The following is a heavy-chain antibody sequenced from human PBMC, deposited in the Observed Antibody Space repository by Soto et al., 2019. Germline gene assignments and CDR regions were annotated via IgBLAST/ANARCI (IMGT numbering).Heavy chain of an antibody. Sequence: QVQLVESGGGVVQPGRSLRLSCAASGFTFSSYAMHWVRQAPGKGLAGVAVISYDGSNKYYADSVKGRFTISRDNSKNTLYLQMNSLRAEDTAVYYCARVTTVTTSLYHFDYWGQGTLVTVSS. V-gene: IGHV3-30-3*01. D-gene: IGHD4-17*01. CDR3: ARVTTVTTSLYHFDY. J-gene: IGHJ4*02. CDR1: GFTFSSYA. CDR2: ISYDGSNK.